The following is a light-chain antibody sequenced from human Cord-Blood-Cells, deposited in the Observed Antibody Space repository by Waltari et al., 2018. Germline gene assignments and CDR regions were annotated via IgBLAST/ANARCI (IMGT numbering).Light chain of an antibody. Sequence: QSALTQPASVSGSPGQSITIPCTGTSSDVGGYNYVSWYQQNPGKAPKLMIYDVSNRPSGVSNRFSGSKSGNTASLTISGLQAEDEADYYCSSYTSSSTYVFGTGTKVTVL. CDR1: SSDVGGYNY. CDR3: SSYTSSSTYV. V-gene: IGLV2-14*03. J-gene: IGLJ1*01. CDR2: DVS.